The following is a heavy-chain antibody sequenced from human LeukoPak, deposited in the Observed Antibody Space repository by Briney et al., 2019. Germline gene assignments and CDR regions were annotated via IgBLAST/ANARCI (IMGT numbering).Heavy chain of an antibody. D-gene: IGHD2-15*01. CDR3: ASYPRYVSTPPFDY. CDR1: GYTFTAYY. V-gene: IGHV1-2*02. CDR2: ISPNTGGT. J-gene: IGHJ4*02. Sequence: ASVKVSSKASGYTFTAYYLHWVRQAPGQRLEWMGWISPNTGGTESAQNFQGRVTMTRDTTISTAYLELTRLTSDDTAVYYCASYPRYVSTPPFDYWGQGTLVTVSS.